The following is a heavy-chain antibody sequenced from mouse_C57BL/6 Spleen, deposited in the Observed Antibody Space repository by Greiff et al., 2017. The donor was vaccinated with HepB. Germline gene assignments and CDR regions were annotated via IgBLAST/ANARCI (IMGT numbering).Heavy chain of an antibody. CDR1: GYTFTSYT. Sequence: QVQLQQSGAELARPGASVKMSCKASGYTFTSYTMHWVKQRPGQGLEWIGYINPSSGYTKYNQKFKDKATLTADKSSSTAYMQLSSLTSEDSAVYYCARYYYEDYAMDYWGQGTSVTVSS. CDR3: ARYYYEDYAMDY. V-gene: IGHV1-4*01. J-gene: IGHJ4*01. CDR2: INPSSGYT. D-gene: IGHD1-1*01.